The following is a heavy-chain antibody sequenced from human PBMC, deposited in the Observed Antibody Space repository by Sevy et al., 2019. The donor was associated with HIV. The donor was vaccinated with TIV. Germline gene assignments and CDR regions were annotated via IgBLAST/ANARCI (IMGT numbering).Heavy chain of an antibody. V-gene: IGHV3-33*01. CDR3: ARDQQWRNYYYMDV. CDR2: IWYDGSNK. J-gene: IGHJ6*03. Sequence: GGSLRLSCAASGFTFSSYSMHWVRQAPGKGLEWVAVIWYDGSNKYYADSVKGRFTISRDNSKNTLYLQMNSLRAEDTAVYYCARDQQWRNYYYMDVWGKGTTVTVSS. CDR1: GFTFSSYS. D-gene: IGHD6-19*01.